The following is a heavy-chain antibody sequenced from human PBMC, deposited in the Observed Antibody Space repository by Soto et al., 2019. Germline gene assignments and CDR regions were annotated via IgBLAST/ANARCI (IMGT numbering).Heavy chain of an antibody. D-gene: IGHD6-13*01. CDR2: ISAYNGNT. Sequence: ASVKVSCKASGYTFTSYGISWVRQAPGQGLEWMGWISAYNGNTNYAQKLQGRVTMTTDTSTSTAYMELRSLRSDDTAVYYCATGYSSSWYMRDYYYGMDVWGQGTTVTVS. CDR1: GYTFTSYG. J-gene: IGHJ6*02. V-gene: IGHV1-18*01. CDR3: ATGYSSSWYMRDYYYGMDV.